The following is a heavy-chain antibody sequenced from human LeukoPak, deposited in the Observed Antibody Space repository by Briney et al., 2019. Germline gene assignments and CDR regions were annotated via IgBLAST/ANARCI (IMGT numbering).Heavy chain of an antibody. Sequence: GASVKVSCKASGYTFTSYYMHWARQAPGQGLEWMGIINPSGGSTSYAQKFQGRVTMTRDMSTSTVYMELSSLRSEDTAVYYCARAPAAVAGRADYYYYYYMDVWGKGTTVTVSS. CDR2: INPSGGST. V-gene: IGHV1-46*01. D-gene: IGHD6-19*01. CDR3: ARAPAAVAGRADYYYYYYMDV. J-gene: IGHJ6*03. CDR1: GYTFTSYY.